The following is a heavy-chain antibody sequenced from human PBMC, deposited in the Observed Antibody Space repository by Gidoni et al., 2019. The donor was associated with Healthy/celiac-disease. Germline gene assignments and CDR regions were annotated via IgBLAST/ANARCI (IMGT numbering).Heavy chain of an antibody. V-gene: IGHV3-33*01. D-gene: IGHD3-10*01. CDR2: IWYDGSNK. Sequence: QVQLVESGGGVVKPGRSLRLSCAASGFTFSSYSMHWVRQAPGKWLEWVAVIWYDGSNKYDADSVKGRFTSSRDNSKNTLYLQMNSLRAEDTAVYYCARDSGDQDAFDIWGQGTMVTVSS. J-gene: IGHJ3*02. CDR1: GFTFSSYS. CDR3: ARDSGDQDAFDI.